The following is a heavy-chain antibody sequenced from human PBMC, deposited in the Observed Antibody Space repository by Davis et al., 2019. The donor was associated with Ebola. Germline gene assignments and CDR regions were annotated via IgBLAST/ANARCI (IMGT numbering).Heavy chain of an antibody. D-gene: IGHD4-17*01. J-gene: IGHJ4*02. V-gene: IGHV4-34*01. CDR3: ARGPTVINFDY. CDR2: IYYSGST. Sequence: SETLSLTCAVYGGSFSGYYWSWIRQPPGKGLEWIGSIYYSGSTYYNPSLKSRVTISVDTSKNQFSLKLSSVTAADTAVYYCARGPTVINFDYWGQGTLVTVSS. CDR1: GGSFSGYY.